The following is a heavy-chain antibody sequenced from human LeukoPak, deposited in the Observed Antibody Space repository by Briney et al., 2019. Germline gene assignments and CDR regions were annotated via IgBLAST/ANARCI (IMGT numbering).Heavy chain of an antibody. J-gene: IGHJ4*02. CDR3: ARHPDGSLSLDY. Sequence: PGGSLRLSCVASGFSFSDYYMSWIRQAPGKGLEWVSYISSSGSHTNYADSVTGRFTISRNNAKKSLHLQMNSLRAEDTAVYYCARHPDGSLSLDYWGQGTLVTVS. CDR1: GFSFSDYY. CDR2: ISSSGSHT. D-gene: IGHD1-26*01. V-gene: IGHV3-11*03.